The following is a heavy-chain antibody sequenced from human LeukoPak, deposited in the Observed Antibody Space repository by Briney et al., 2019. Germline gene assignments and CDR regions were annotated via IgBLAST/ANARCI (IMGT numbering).Heavy chain of an antibody. J-gene: IGHJ4*02. D-gene: IGHD1-26*01. CDR2: INSDGSST. V-gene: IGHV3-74*03. Sequence: GGSLRLSCAASGFTPSSFWMHWVRQAPGKGLVWVSQINSDGSSTKYADSVKGRFTISRDNVKNTVFLQMNSLRAEDTAVYYCAKVQYSGSYYGDFDYWGQGTLVTVSS. CDR1: GFTPSSFW. CDR3: AKVQYSGSYYGDFDY.